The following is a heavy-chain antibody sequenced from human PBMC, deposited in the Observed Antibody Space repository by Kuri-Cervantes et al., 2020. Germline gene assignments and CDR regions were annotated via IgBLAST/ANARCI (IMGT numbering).Heavy chain of an antibody. CDR1: GCTFTSYD. V-gene: IGHV1-8*01. J-gene: IGHJ6*03. D-gene: IGHD5-12*01. CDR2: MNPESGDT. CDR3: ARGAYDPTYYYYMDV. Sequence: ASVKVSCKASGCTFTSYDINCVRQATGQGLEWMGWMNPESGDTAYAQKFPGRVTMTRNTSISTAYMELSSLRSEDTAVYYCARGAYDPTYYYYMDVWGKGTTVTVSS.